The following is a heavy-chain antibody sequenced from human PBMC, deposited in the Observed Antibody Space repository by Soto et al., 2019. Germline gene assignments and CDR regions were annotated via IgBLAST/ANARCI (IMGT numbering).Heavy chain of an antibody. J-gene: IGHJ6*02. CDR1: GFIFSDYY. CDR3: ARGGLRYYYYGMDV. CDR2: ISSSVSTI. D-gene: IGHD4-17*01. V-gene: IGHV3-11*01. Sequence: AGSMRLSCAAAGFIFSDYYMSWIRQAPGKGLEWVSYISSSVSTIYYADSVTGRFTISRDNAKNSLYLQMTSLRAADTAVYYCARGGLRYYYYGMDVWGQGTTVTVSS.